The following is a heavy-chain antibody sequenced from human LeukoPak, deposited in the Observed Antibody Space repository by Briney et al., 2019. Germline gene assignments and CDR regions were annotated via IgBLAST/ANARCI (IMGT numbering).Heavy chain of an antibody. V-gene: IGHV3-7*01. Sequence: SGGSLRLSCAASGFTFSSYGMHWVRQAPGKGLEWVANIKQDGSEKYYVDSVKGRFTISRDNAKNSLYLQMNSLRAEDTAVYYCAREGQSPGYGGKPGDDWGQGTLVIVSS. D-gene: IGHD4-23*01. J-gene: IGHJ4*02. CDR2: IKQDGSEK. CDR1: GFTFSSYG. CDR3: AREGQSPGYGGKPGDD.